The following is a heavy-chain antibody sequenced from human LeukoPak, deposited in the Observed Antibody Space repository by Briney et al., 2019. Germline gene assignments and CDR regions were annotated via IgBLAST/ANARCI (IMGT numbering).Heavy chain of an antibody. CDR2: IYHSGST. Sequence: PSETLSLTCAVSGYSISSGYYWGWIRRPPGKGLEWIGNIYHSGSTYYNPSLKSRVTISVDTSKNQFSLKLSSVTAADTAAYYCARADYYGSGSYYGMDVWGKGTTVTVSS. CDR3: ARADYYGSGSYYGMDV. CDR1: GYSISSGYY. D-gene: IGHD3-10*01. V-gene: IGHV4-38-2*01. J-gene: IGHJ6*04.